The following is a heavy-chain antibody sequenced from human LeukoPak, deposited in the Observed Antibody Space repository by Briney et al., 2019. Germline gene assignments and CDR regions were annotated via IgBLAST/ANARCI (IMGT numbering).Heavy chain of an antibody. CDR1: GFSFNTYW. CDR3: ATPKRGDGYNPFDY. CDR2: INQDGTEK. Sequence: GGSLRLSCVASGFSFNTYWMSWVRKAPGEGLEWVANINQDGTEKYYVDSVKGRFIISRDYGKNSLFLQMNSLRVEDTAVYYCATPKRGDGYNPFDYWGQGTLVTVSS. V-gene: IGHV3-7*01. D-gene: IGHD5-24*01. J-gene: IGHJ4*02.